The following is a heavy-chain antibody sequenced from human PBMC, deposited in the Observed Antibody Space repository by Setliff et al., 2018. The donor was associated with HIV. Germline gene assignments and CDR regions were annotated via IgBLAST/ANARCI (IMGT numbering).Heavy chain of an antibody. D-gene: IGHD5-12*01. CDR3: ARGDGYRGNDAYYVDV. CDR2: IYNSGYT. V-gene: IGHV4-59*01. Sequence: SETLSLTCKVSGAPISSYYWNWIRQPPGKGLEWIGYIYNSGYTNYKPSLKSRVTISLDTSKNQFSLNLRSVTAADTAVYYCARGDGYRGNDAYYVDVWGKGTTVTVSS. CDR1: GAPISSYY. J-gene: IGHJ6*03.